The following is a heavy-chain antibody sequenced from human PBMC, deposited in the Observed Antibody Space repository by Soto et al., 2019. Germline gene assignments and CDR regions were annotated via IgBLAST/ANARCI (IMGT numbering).Heavy chain of an antibody. D-gene: IGHD2-15*01. CDR1: GGSFSGYY. CDR2: INHSGST. Sequence: PSETLSLTCAVYGGSFSGYYWSWIRQPPGKGLEWIGEINHSGSTNYNPSLKSRVTISVDTSKNQFSLKLSSVTAADTAVYYCARAKTLKRYCSGGSCRRVLDYWGQGTLVTVSS. V-gene: IGHV4-34*01. J-gene: IGHJ4*02. CDR3: ARAKTLKRYCSGGSCRRVLDY.